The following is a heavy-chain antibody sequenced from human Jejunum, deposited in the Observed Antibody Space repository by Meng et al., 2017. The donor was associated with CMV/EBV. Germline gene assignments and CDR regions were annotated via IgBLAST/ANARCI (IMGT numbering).Heavy chain of an antibody. D-gene: IGHD6-13*01. CDR2: ISTSGSTI. Sequence: YAASGFTFSDYYMSWIRQAPGKGLEWVSYISTSGSTIYYADSVKSRFTISRDNAKNSLYLQMNSLRAEDTAMYYCARRGTSSSWDYWGLGTLVTVSS. J-gene: IGHJ4*02. CDR1: GFTFSDYY. V-gene: IGHV3-11*01. CDR3: ARRGTSSSWDY.